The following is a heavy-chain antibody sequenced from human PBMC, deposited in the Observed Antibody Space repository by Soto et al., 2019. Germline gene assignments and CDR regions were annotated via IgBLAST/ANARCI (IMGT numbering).Heavy chain of an antibody. Sequence: PGGSLRLSCEASGFTFSTFWMSWVRQAPGKGLEWVANIKGDGSEKRYVDSVKGRLTISRDNAKNLVYLQMNSLRVEDTALYYCGRDEVRNGVGVWGQGTMVTVYS. V-gene: IGHV3-7*01. CDR1: GFTFSTFW. J-gene: IGHJ6*02. CDR2: IKGDGSEK. CDR3: GRDEVRNGVGV.